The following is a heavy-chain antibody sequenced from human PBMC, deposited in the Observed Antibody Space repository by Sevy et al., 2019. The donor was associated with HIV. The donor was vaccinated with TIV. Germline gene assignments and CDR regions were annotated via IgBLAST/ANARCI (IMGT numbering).Heavy chain of an antibody. V-gene: IGHV1-8*01. CDR3: ARGLSRKYSSEP. CDR1: GYTFTSYD. Sequence: ASVKVSCKASGYTFTSYDINWVRQATGQGLEWMGWMNPNSGNTGYAQKFQGRVTMTRNTSISTAYMELSSLRSEDTAVYYSARGLSRKYSSEPWGQGTLVTVSS. CDR2: MNPNSGNT. J-gene: IGHJ5*02. D-gene: IGHD6-19*01.